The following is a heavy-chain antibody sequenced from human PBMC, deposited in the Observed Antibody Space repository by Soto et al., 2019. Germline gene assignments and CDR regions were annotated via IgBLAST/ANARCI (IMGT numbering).Heavy chain of an antibody. V-gene: IGHV3-23*01. CDR2: ISGSGGST. CDR3: VGGSGYSSSWYTSYYYYGMDG. Sequence: GGSLRLSCAASGFTFSSYAMSWVRQAPGKGLEWVSAISGSGGSTYYADSVKGRFTTSRDNSKNTLYLQMNSLRAEDMAVYYCVGGSGYSSSWYTSYYYYGMDGWGQGTTVTVSS. J-gene: IGHJ6*02. D-gene: IGHD6-13*01. CDR1: GFTFSSYA.